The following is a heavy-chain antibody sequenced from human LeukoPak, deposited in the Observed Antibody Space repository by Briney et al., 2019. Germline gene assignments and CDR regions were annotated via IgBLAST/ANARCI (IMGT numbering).Heavy chain of an antibody. J-gene: IGHJ6*03. V-gene: IGHV4-38-2*02. Sequence: SETLSLTCTVSGYSISSGYYWGWIRQPPGKGLEWIGSIYHSGSTYYNPSLKSRVTISVDTSKNQFSLKLSSVTAADTAVYYCASSHEYCTNGVCYQYYYMDVWGKGTTVTVSS. CDR1: GYSISSGYY. CDR2: IYHSGST. D-gene: IGHD2-8*01. CDR3: ASSHEYCTNGVCYQYYYMDV.